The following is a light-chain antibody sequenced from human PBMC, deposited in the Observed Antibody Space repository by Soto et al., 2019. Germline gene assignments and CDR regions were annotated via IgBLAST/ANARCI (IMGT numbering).Light chain of an antibody. V-gene: IGKV3-20*01. Sequence: EIVLTQSPGTLSLSPGERATLSCRASQSVSSSYLAWHQQKPGQAPRLLIYGAFSRATGIPDRFSGSGSGTDFPLTISRLEPEDFAVYYCQQYGSSPPYTLGQGTKLEIK. J-gene: IGKJ2*01. CDR2: GAF. CDR1: QSVSSSY. CDR3: QQYGSSPPYT.